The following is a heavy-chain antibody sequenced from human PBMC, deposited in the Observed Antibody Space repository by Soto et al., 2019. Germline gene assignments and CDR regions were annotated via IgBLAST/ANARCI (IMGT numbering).Heavy chain of an antibody. CDR1: GGSISSSTSY. J-gene: IGHJ4*02. CDR2: MWYGRNT. CDR3: AQHGASAPLDD. D-gene: IGHD3-16*01. V-gene: IGHV4-39*01. Sequence: SETLSVTCTVSGGSISSSTSYWGWVRQPPGKGLEWIGSMWYGRNTFYNPSLQSRVTISVDTSKNQFSLRLSSVTAADMAVYCSAQHGASAPLDDWGQGTLVTVSS.